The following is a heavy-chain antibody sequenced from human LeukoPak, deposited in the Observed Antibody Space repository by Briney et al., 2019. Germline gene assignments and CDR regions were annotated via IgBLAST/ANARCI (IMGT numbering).Heavy chain of an antibody. D-gene: IGHD6-13*01. Sequence: GGSLRLSCAASGFTFRDFGMHRVRQAPGKGLEWVAFIRNDGSKDYYPDSVKGRFTISRDNSRTTLYLQMHSLRIEDTAVYYCVKGGSSSHNWFDPWGQGTLVTVSS. CDR2: IRNDGSKD. V-gene: IGHV3-30*02. CDR3: VKGGSSSHNWFDP. J-gene: IGHJ5*02. CDR1: GFTFRDFG.